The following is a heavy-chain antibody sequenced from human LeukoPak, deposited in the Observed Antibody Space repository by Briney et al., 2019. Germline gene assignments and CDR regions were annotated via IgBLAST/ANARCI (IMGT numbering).Heavy chain of an antibody. CDR1: GGSFSGYY. CDR2: INHSGST. CDR3: ARAPGYCSSTSCYNYPFDY. Sequence: SETLSLTCAVYGGSFSGYYWSWIRQPPGKGLEWIGEINHSGSTNYNPSLKSRVTISVDTSKNQFSLKLSSVTAADTAVYYCARAPGYCSSTSCYNYPFDYWGQGTLATVSS. J-gene: IGHJ4*02. V-gene: IGHV4-34*01. D-gene: IGHD2-2*03.